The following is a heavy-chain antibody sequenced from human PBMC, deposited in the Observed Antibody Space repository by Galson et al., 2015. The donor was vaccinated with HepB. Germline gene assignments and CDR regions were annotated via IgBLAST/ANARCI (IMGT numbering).Heavy chain of an antibody. J-gene: IGHJ4*02. Sequence: SVKVSCKASGYTLTTYYIHWVRQAPGQGLEWMGIINLSGGSTSYAQKFQGRVTMTRDTSTSTVYMELSSLRSEDTAVYYCAREGCSSTSCLYPFFDYWGQGTLVTVSS. V-gene: IGHV1-46*01. CDR3: AREGCSSTSCLYPFFDY. CDR1: GYTLTTYY. D-gene: IGHD2-2*01. CDR2: INLSGGST.